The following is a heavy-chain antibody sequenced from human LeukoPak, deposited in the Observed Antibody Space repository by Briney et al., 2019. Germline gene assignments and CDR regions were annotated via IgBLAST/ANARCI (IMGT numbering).Heavy chain of an antibody. V-gene: IGHV3-33*01. D-gene: IGHD1-26*01. Sequence: PGGSLRLSCAASGFTFRSYCMHWVRQAPGKGLEWVAIIRYDGSNKYYADSVKGRFTISRDNSKNTLYLQMNSLRAEDTAVYYCARDLLYSGSYSWYFDLWGRGIPVTVSS. CDR1: GFTFRSYC. J-gene: IGHJ2*01. CDR2: IRYDGSNK. CDR3: ARDLLYSGSYSWYFDL.